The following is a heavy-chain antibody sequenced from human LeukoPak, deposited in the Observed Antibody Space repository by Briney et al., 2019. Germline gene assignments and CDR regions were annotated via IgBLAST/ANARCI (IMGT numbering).Heavy chain of an antibody. V-gene: IGHV1-46*01. CDR1: GYPFTKFY. CDR3: ARDNSDTVNGECSGACYWWFDP. D-gene: IGHD6-19*01. CDR2: MSPNGDST. Sequence: ASVKLSCKASGYPFTKFYMHWVRLAPGHGLEWMGLMSPNGDSTLYSQKFQGRVTMTRDTSTSTDYMELSSLRSEDTAVYYCARDNSDTVNGECSGACYWWFDPWGQGTLVTVSS. J-gene: IGHJ5*02.